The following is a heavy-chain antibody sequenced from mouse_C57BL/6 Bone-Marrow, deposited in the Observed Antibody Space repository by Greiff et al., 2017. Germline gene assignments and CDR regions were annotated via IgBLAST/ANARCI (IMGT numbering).Heavy chain of an antibody. CDR1: GFNIKDDY. CDR2: IDPENGDT. CDR3: TTLHYSSFDY. J-gene: IGHJ2*01. V-gene: IGHV14-4*01. D-gene: IGHD2-12*01. Sequence: VQLQQSGAELVRPGASVKLSCTASGFNIKDDYMHWVKQRPEQGLEWIGWIDPENGDTEYASKFQGKATITADTSSNTAYLQLSSLTSEDTAVYYCTTLHYSSFDYWGQGTTLTVSS.